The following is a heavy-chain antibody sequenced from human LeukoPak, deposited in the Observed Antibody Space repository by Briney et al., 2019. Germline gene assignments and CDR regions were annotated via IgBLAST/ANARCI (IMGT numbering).Heavy chain of an antibody. CDR1: GGTFSSYA. D-gene: IGHD2-8*01. Sequence: SVKVSCKASGGTFSSYAISWVRQAPGQGLEWMGRIIPIFGTANYAQKFQGRVTITADESTSTAYMELSSLRSEDTAVYYCARESPYCTNGVCYEGNFDYWGQGTLDTVSS. V-gene: IGHV1-69*13. CDR2: IIPIFGTA. CDR3: ARESPYCTNGVCYEGNFDY. J-gene: IGHJ4*02.